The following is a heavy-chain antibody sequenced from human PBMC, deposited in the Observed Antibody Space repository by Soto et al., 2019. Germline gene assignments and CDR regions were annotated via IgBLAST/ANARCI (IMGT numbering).Heavy chain of an antibody. CDR3: TRILWTSCQDALDI. J-gene: IGHJ6*02. CDR1: GFTFRHYA. CDR2: IGTSGTPT. D-gene: IGHD2-15*01. V-gene: IGHV3-23*01. Sequence: LRLSCIASGFTFRHYAMAWGRQAPGEDLEWVSAIGTSGTPTLYADSVKSRFSISRDDARNTVSLQMNSLGVEDTATYYCTRILWTSCQDALDIWGQGTTVTVSS.